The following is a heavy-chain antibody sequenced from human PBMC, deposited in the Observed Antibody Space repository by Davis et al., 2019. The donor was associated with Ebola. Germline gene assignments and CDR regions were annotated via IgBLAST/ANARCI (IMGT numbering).Heavy chain of an antibody. CDR3: ARDSTWTQGFWFDP. CDR1: GGSISSYY. Sequence: MPSETLSLTCTVSGGSISSYYWSWIRQPPGKGLEWIGYIYYSGSTNYNPSLKSRVTISVDKSKNQFSLKLSSVTAADTAVYYCARDSTWTQGFWFDPWGQGTLVTVSS. V-gene: IGHV4-59*12. J-gene: IGHJ5*02. CDR2: IYYSGST. D-gene: IGHD5-18*01.